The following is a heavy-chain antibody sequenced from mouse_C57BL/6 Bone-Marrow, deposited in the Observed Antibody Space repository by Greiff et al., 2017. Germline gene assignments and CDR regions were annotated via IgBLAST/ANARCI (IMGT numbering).Heavy chain of an antibody. CDR2: IYPRSGNT. CDR3: ARTGYSGSSQYDFDY. CDR1: GYTFTSYG. J-gene: IGHJ2*01. V-gene: IGHV1-81*01. Sequence: VQLQESGAELARPGASVKLSCKASGYTFTSYGISWVKQRTGQGLEWIGEIYPRSGNTYYNEKFKGKDTLTADKSSSTAYMELRSLTSEDSAVXFCARTGYSGSSQYDFDYWGQGTTLTVSS. D-gene: IGHD1-1*01.